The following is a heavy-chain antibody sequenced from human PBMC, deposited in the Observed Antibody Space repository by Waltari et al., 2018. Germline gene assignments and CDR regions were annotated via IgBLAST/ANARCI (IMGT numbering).Heavy chain of an antibody. CDR1: GGPISSYY. V-gene: IGHV4-59*08. J-gene: IGHJ5*02. D-gene: IGHD1-26*01. CDR2: IYYSGST. Sequence: QVQLQESGPGLVKPSETLSLTCTVSGGPISSYYWSWIRQPPGKGLEWIGYIYYSGSTSYSPSLKRRATMSGDTSKNQFSLKLSSVTAADTAVYYWARAGCDGGYYGDRFDPWGQGTLVTVSS. CDR3: ARAGCDGGYYGDRFDP.